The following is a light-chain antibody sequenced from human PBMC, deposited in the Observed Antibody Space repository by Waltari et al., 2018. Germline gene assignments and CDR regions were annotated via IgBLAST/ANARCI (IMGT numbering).Light chain of an antibody. J-gene: IGLJ2*01. Sequence: QSALTQPASVSGSPGQSITIPCTGSTSNVGSYNLLSWYQKHPGKAPKLLIYEGNRRPSGVSNRFSGSKSDNTASLTLSGLQAEDEADYYCCSNVGSSVFFGGGTKLTVL. CDR2: EGN. V-gene: IGLV2-23*03. CDR3: CSNVGSSVF. CDR1: TSNVGSYNL.